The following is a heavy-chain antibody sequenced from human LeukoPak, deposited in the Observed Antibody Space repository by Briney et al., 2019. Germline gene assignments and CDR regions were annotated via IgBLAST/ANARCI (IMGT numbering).Heavy chain of an antibody. CDR2: ISSSSSYI. V-gene: IGHV3-21*01. Sequence: PGGSLRLSCAASGFTFSSYSMNWVRQAPGKGLEWVSSISSSSSYIYYADSVKGRFTISRDNAKNSLYLQTNSLRAEDTAVYFCARESAVEQWLASFDYWGQGTLVTVSS. CDR1: GFTFSSYS. D-gene: IGHD6-19*01. CDR3: ARESAVEQWLASFDY. J-gene: IGHJ4*02.